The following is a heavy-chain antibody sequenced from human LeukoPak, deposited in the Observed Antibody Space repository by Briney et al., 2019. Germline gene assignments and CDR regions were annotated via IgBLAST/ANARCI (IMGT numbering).Heavy chain of an antibody. CDR3: GRGLGWLVDY. V-gene: IGHV3-7*01. CDR2: IKQDGSKK. J-gene: IGHJ4*02. Sequence: PGGSLRLSCVGSGFTFSESWMTWVRQDPGKGLEWVANIKQDGSKKDYVDSVKGRFTISRDNAKNSLFLQMNSLRAEDTGVYYCGRGLGWLVDYWGQATLVTVSS. CDR1: GFTFSESW. D-gene: IGHD5-24*01.